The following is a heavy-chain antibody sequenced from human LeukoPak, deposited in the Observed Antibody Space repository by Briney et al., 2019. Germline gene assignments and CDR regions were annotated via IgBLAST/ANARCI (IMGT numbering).Heavy chain of an antibody. CDR3: ARTYGDYYFDY. J-gene: IGHJ4*02. CDR2: IIPIFGTA. D-gene: IGHD4-17*01. CDR1: GGTFSSYA. V-gene: IGHV1-69*06. Sequence: APVKVSCKASGGTFSSYAISWVRQAPGQGLEWMGGIIPIFGTANYAQKFQGRVTITADKSTSTAYMELSSLRSEDTAVYYCARTYGDYYFDYWGQGTLVTVSS.